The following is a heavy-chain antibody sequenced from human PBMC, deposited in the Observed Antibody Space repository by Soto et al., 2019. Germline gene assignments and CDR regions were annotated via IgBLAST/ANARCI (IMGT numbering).Heavy chain of an antibody. CDR2: IYSGGST. Sequence: EVQLVETGGGLIQPGGSLRLSCAVSGFTVSGNYMSWVRQAPGKGLECVSVIYSGGSTYYADSVKGRFTISRDNSQNTLYFTRNRPATEDRAMFYCAGGGSCGFYNPPRRNWFDPWGQGTLVTVSS. CDR3: AGGGSCGFYNPPRRNWFDP. J-gene: IGHJ5*02. D-gene: IGHD3-22*01. CDR1: GFTVSGNY. V-gene: IGHV3-53*02.